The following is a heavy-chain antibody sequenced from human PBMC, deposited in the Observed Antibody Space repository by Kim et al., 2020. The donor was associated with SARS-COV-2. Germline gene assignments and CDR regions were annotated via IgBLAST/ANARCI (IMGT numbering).Heavy chain of an antibody. J-gene: IGHJ4*02. CDR2: GSEK. CDR3: ARGVTAAH. D-gene: IGHD6-13*01. V-gene: IGHV3-7*04. Sequence: GSEKYYVEAVKGLSTNSRDNAKNSLYLQMNSLRAEDTAVYYCARGVTAAHWGQGTLVTVSS.